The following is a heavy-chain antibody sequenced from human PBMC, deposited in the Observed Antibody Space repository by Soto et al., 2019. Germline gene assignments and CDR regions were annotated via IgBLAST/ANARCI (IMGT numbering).Heavy chain of an antibody. CDR3: ACGVAATSGSFDY. CDR2: INPSNGGT. V-gene: IGHV1-2*02. D-gene: IGHD3-22*01. CDR1: GYTFTGYY. J-gene: IGHJ4*02. Sequence: ASVKVSCKASGYTFTGYYMHWVRQAPGQGLEWMGWINPSNGGTKYAQKFQGRVTITRDTSASTAYMELSSLRSEDTAVYYCACGVAATSGSFDYWGQGTLVTVSS.